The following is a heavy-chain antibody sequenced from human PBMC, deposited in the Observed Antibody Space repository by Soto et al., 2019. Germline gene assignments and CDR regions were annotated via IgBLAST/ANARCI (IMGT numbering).Heavy chain of an antibody. CDR1: GYTFTNYG. CDR3: ARDPFITGTTPTMNWFDP. Sequence: ASVKVSCKASGYTFTNYGISWVRQAPGQGLEWMGWISAYNGNTNYAQTLQGRVTMTTDTSTSTAYMELRSLRSDDTAVYYCARDPFITGTTPTMNWFDPWGQGTLVTVSS. V-gene: IGHV1-18*01. CDR2: ISAYNGNT. J-gene: IGHJ5*02. D-gene: IGHD1-7*01.